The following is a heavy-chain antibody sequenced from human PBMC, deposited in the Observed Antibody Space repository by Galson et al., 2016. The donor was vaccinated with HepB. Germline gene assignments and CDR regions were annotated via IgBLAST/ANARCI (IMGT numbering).Heavy chain of an antibody. D-gene: IGHD3-3*01. V-gene: IGHV4-39*01. J-gene: IGHJ5*02. CDR3: VRLDEEKSSRFLEWSPFDP. Sequence: SGGSIRRNNSNWGWIRQPPGKGLEWIGNIYQSGRTLYNPSLHSRVTMSLDASNNQFSLRLSSVTAADTAIYYCVRLDEEKSSRFLEWSPFDPWGRGILVTVSS. CDR1: GGSIRRNNSN. CDR2: IYQSGRT.